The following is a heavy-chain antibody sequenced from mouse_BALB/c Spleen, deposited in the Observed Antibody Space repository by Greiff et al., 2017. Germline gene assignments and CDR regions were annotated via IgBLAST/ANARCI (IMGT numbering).Heavy chain of an antibody. CDR1: GFTFSSYA. D-gene: IGHD1-1*01. V-gene: IGHV5-9-4*01. J-gene: IGHJ4*01. CDR2: ISSGGSYT. Sequence: EVMLVESGGGLVKPGGSLKLSCAASGFTFSSYAMSWVRQSPEKRLEWVAEISSGGSYTYYPDTVTGRFTISRDNAKNTLYLEMSSLRSEDTAMYYCAREITGYAMDYWGQGTSVTVSS. CDR3: AREITGYAMDY.